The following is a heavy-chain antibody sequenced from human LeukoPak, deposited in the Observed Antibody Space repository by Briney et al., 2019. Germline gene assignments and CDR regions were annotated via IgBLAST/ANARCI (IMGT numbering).Heavy chain of an antibody. J-gene: IGHJ4*02. CDR3: ARSYQDFDY. CDR1: RGSISSSSYY. Sequence: SETLFLTCTVPRGSISSSSYYWGWIRQPPGKGLEWIGSIYYSGRTYYNPSLKSRVTISVDTSKNQFSLKLSSVTAADTAVYYCARSYQDFDYWGQGTLVTVSS. CDR2: IYYSGRT. V-gene: IGHV4-39*01. D-gene: IGHD3-10*01.